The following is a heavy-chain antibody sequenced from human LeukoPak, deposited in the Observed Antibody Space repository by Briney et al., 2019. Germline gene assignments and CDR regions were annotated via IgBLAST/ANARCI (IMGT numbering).Heavy chain of an antibody. V-gene: IGHV3-30*04. CDR3: ARDKSIGGYSGYGGYYYYGMDV. Sequence: GRSLRLSCAASGFTFSSYAMHWVRQAPGKGLEWVAVISYDGSNKYYADSVKGRFTISRDNSKNTLYLQMNSLRAEDTAVYYCARDKSIGGYSGYGGYYYYGMDVWGQGTTVTVSS. J-gene: IGHJ6*02. D-gene: IGHD5-12*01. CDR1: GFTFSSYA. CDR2: ISYDGSNK.